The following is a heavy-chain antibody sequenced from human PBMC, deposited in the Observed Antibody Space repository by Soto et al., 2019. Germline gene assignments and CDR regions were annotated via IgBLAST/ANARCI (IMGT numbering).Heavy chain of an antibody. CDR1: GCSISTYY. Sequence: XETLSLTCTVSGCSISTYYWSWIRRPPGKGLEWIGYIYNSGSTHSNPSLQSRVTISVDTSKNQFSLKLSSVTAVDTAIYYCARARITMVREVIKYNMDVWGQGTTVTVSS. D-gene: IGHD3-10*01. CDR3: ARARITMVREVIKYNMDV. J-gene: IGHJ6*02. CDR2: IYNSGST. V-gene: IGHV4-59*01.